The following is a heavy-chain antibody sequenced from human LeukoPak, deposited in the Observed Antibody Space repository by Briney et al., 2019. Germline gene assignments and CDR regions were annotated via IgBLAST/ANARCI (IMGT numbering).Heavy chain of an antibody. V-gene: IGHV1-69*04. CDR2: IIPILGIA. CDR1: GGTFSSYT. CDR3: AREESKKWEYDY. J-gene: IGHJ4*02. Sequence: ASVKVSCKASGGTFSSYTISWVRQAPGQWLEWMGRIIPILGIANYAQKFQGRVTITADKSTSTAYMELSSLRSEDTAVYYCAREESKKWEYDYWGQGTLVTVSS. D-gene: IGHD1-26*01.